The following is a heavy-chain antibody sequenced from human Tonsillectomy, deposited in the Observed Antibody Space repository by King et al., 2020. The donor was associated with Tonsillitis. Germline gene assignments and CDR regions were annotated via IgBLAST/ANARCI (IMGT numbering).Heavy chain of an antibody. D-gene: IGHD6-19*01. V-gene: IGHV5-51*03. J-gene: IGHJ5*01. Sequence: EQLVQSGAEVKKPGESLKISCKGDEYTFSKYWIGWVRQMPGRGLEWMGIIYPRDSDTRHSPSFQGQITISADKSINTAYLQLSSLRASDTGIYYCARRVSLAGVDSGGQGTLAT. CDR2: IYPRDSDT. CDR1: EYTFSKYW. CDR3: ARRVSLAGVDS.